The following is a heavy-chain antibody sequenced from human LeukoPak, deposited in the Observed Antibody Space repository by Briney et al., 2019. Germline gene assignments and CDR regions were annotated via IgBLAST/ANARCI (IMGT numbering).Heavy chain of an antibody. D-gene: IGHD2-2*01. J-gene: IGHJ4*02. CDR2: IWYDGSNK. CDR1: GFTFSSYG. CDR3: AREADCSSTSCNGGFDY. Sequence: GGSLRLSCAASGFTFSSYGMHWVRQAPGKGLECVAVIWYDGSNKYYADSVKGRFTISRDNSKNTLYLQMNSLRAEDTAVYYCAREADCSSTSCNGGFDYWGQGTLVTVSS. V-gene: IGHV3-33*01.